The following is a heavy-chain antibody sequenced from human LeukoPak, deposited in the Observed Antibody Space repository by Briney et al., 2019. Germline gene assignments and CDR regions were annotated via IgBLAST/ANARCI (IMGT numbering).Heavy chain of an antibody. CDR3: VSPRGFSYGYFDY. V-gene: IGHV4-39*01. CDR1: DGSISNSSAY. Sequence: SETLSLTCTVSDGSISNSSAYWGWIRQPPGKGLEWIGSIYYSKNTYYNPSLKSRVTISADTSKNQFSLTLGSVSATDTAVYYCVSPRGFSYGYFDYWGQGTLVTVSS. CDR2: IYYSKNT. D-gene: IGHD5-18*01. J-gene: IGHJ4*02.